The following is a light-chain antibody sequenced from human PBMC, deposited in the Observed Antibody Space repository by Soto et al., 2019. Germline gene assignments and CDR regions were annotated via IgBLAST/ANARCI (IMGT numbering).Light chain of an antibody. CDR2: GAS. CDR1: QSVSSSY. V-gene: IGKV3D-20*02. J-gene: IGKJ4*01. CDR3: QQRTSWPT. Sequence: EIVLTQSPGTLSLSRGERATLSCRASQSVSSSYLAWYQQKPGQAPRLLIYGASSRATGIPDGFSGSGSGTDFTLTISSLEPEDFAVYYCQQRTSWPTFGGGTKWIS.